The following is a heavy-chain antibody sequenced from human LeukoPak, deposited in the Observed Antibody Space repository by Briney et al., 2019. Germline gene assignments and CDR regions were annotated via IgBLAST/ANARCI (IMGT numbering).Heavy chain of an antibody. V-gene: IGHV3-30*18. D-gene: IGHD3-9*01. J-gene: IGHJ4*02. CDR2: ISYDRSNK. Sequence: GGSLRLSCAASGFTFSSYGMHWVRQAPGKGLEWVAVISYDRSNKYYADSVKGRFTISRDNSKNTLYLQMNSLRAEDTAVYYCAKADSRDDILTHWGQGTLVTVSS. CDR3: AKADSRDDILTH. CDR1: GFTFSSYG.